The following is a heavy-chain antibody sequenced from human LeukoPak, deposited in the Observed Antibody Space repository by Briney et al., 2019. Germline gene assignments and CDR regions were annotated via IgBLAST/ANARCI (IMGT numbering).Heavy chain of an antibody. CDR1: GFTFSDAW. CDR2: ISGSGGST. CDR3: AKDQEDFWSGYSD. Sequence: PGGSLRLSCAASGFTFSDAWISWVRQAPGKGLEWVSAISGSGGSTYYTDSVKGRFTISRDNSKNTLYLQMNSLRAEDTAVYYCAKDQEDFWSGYSDWGQGTLVTVSS. D-gene: IGHD3-3*01. V-gene: IGHV3-23*01. J-gene: IGHJ4*02.